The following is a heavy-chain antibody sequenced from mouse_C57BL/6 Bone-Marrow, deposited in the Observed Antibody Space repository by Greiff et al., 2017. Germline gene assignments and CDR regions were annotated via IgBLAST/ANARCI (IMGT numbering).Heavy chain of an antibody. CDR1: GYTFTSYW. CDR2: IYPGSGST. V-gene: IGHV1-55*01. CDR3: ARSGGLRSGWYFDV. D-gene: IGHD2-4*01. Sequence: QVQLQQPGAELVKPGASVKMSCKASGYTFTSYWITWVKQRPGQGLEWIGDIYPGSGSTNYNEKFKSKATLTVDTSSSTAYMQLSSLTSEDSAVYYCARSGGLRSGWYFDVWGTGTTVTVSS. J-gene: IGHJ1*03.